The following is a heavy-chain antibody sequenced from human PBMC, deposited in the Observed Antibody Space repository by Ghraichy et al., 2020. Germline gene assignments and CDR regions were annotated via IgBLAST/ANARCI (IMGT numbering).Heavy chain of an antibody. D-gene: IGHD2-2*01. CDR2: IYYSGST. Sequence: SETLSLTCTVSGGSISSYYWSWIRQPPGKGLEWIGYIYYSGSTDYNPSLKSRVTISVDTSKNQFSLKLSSVTAADTAVYYCAGTQLLGIFDYWGQGTLVTVSS. J-gene: IGHJ4*02. CDR1: GGSISSYY. CDR3: AGTQLLGIFDY. V-gene: IGHV4-59*08.